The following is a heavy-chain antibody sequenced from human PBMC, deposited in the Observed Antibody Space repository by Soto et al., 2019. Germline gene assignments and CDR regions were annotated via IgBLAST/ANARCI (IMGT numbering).Heavy chain of an antibody. Sequence: LEILSLTCTVSGGSISSYYWSWIRQPPGKGLEWIGYIYYSGSTYYNPSLKSRVTISVDTSKNQFSLKLSSVTAADTAVYYCARDHYVYDILTGYGYYYGMDVWGQGT. D-gene: IGHD3-9*01. CDR3: ARDHYVYDILTGYGYYYGMDV. J-gene: IGHJ6*02. CDR1: GGSISSYY. CDR2: IYYSGST. V-gene: IGHV4-59*12.